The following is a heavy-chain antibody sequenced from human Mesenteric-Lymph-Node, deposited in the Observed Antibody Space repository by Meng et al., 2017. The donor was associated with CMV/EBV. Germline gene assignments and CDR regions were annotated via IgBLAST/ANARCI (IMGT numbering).Heavy chain of an antibody. J-gene: IGHJ5*02. Sequence: GGSHGSRHDYWGWIRQPPGKGLQWIGSIFYSGSTYSNPSLNSRLTISVDTSRNQFSLKLTSVTAADTGIYYCARQAMEGRVHWFDPWGQGTLVTVSS. CDR3: ARQAMEGRVHWFDP. D-gene: IGHD3-10*01. CDR1: GGSHGSRHDY. V-gene: IGHV4-39*01. CDR2: IFYSGST.